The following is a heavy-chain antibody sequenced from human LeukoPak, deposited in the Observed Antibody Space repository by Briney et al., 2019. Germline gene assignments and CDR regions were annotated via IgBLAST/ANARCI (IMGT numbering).Heavy chain of an antibody. CDR2: ISSSSSSI. CDR1: GFTFSSYS. V-gene: IGHV3-21*04. Sequence: GGSLRLSCAASGFTFSSYSMNWVRQAPGKGLEWVSSISSSSSSIYYADSVKGRFTISRDNAKNSLYLQMNSLRAEDTAVYYCTRGHEDYDSSGYYRFDYWGQGTLVTVS. CDR3: TRGHEDYDSSGYYRFDY. J-gene: IGHJ4*02. D-gene: IGHD3-22*01.